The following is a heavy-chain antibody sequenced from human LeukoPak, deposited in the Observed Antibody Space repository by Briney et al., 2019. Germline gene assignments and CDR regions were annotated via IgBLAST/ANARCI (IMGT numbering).Heavy chain of an antibody. CDR3: ARLIRPNVAESSGWYGPQDY. Sequence: SETLSLTCTVSGGSISSSNYFWGWIRQPPGKGLECIGGIYYSGTTYYNPSLKSRVTISVDTSKNQFSLKVSSVTAADTAMYYCARLIRPNVAESSGWYGPQDYWGQGTLVTVSS. D-gene: IGHD6-19*01. CDR2: IYYSGTT. J-gene: IGHJ4*02. V-gene: IGHV4-39*07. CDR1: GGSISSSNYF.